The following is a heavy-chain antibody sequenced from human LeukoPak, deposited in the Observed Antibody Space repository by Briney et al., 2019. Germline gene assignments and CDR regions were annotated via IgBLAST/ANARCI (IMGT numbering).Heavy chain of an antibody. CDR3: ARDRYSSGWYGDFDC. CDR1: GFTVRSNY. CDR2: IYSGGNT. V-gene: IGHV3-66*02. D-gene: IGHD6-19*01. J-gene: IGHJ4*02. Sequence: GGSLRLSCAVSGFTVRSNYMSWVRQAPGKGLEWVSVIYSGGNTFYADSVKGRSTISRDNSKNTLYLQVNSLRAEDTAVYYCARDRYSSGWYGDFDCWGQGTLVTVSS.